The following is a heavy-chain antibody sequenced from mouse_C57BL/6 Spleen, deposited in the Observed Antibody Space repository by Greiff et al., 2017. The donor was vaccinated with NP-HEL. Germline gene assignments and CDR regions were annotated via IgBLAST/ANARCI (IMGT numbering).Heavy chain of an antibody. V-gene: IGHV1-42*01. CDR1: GYSFTGYY. Sequence: EVKVVESGPELVKPGASVKISCKASGYSFTGYYMNWVKQSPEKSLEWIGEINPSTGGTTYNQKFKAKATLTVDKSSSTAYMQLKSLTSEDSAVYYCAREWLLRMDYWGQGTSVTVSS. CDR3: AREWLLRMDY. CDR2: INPSTGGT. J-gene: IGHJ4*01. D-gene: IGHD2-3*01.